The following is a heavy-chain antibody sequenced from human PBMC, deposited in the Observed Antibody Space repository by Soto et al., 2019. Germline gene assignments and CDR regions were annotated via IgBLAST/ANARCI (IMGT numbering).Heavy chain of an antibody. Sequence: QVQLVQSGAEVKKPGASVKVSCKASGYTFTSYYMHWVRQAPGQGLEWMGIINPSGGSTSYAQKFQGRVTMTRDTSTSTXXXXXXXXXXXXXXXXXXXXXXXXXXXXXXXXXXXXXXXXXYYMDVWGKGTTVTVSS. CDR2: INPSGGST. CDR1: GYTFTSYY. CDR3: XXXXXXXXXXXXXXXXXXXXXXXYYMDV. V-gene: IGHV1-46*01. J-gene: IGHJ6*03.